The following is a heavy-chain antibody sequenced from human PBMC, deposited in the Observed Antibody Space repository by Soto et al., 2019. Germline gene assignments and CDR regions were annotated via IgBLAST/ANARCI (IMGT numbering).Heavy chain of an antibody. CDR2: LKSEAAGGTT. CDR3: SDESSRGDY. Sequence: EVQLVESGGGLVKPGGSLRLSCAASGFAFSSAWMSWVRQAPGKGLEWVGRLKSEAAGGTTDYAAPVKGRFTITRDDSKNTLYLQMNSLRPDDAAVYYCSDESSRGDYWGLGTLVTVSS. J-gene: IGHJ4*02. D-gene: IGHD3-22*01. V-gene: IGHV3-15*01. CDR1: GFAFSSAW.